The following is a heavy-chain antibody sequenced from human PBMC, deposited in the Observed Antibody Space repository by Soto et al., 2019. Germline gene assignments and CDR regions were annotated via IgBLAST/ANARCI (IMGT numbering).Heavy chain of an antibody. D-gene: IGHD3-3*02. Sequence: PGGSLRLSCAASGFTFSSYGMHWVRQAPGKGLEWVSAISGSGGSTYYADSVKGRFTISRDNSKNTLYLQMNSLRAEDTAVYYCAKEERIIMTQGGAFDIWGQGTMVTVSS. J-gene: IGHJ3*02. CDR1: GFTFSSYG. CDR2: ISGSGGST. CDR3: AKEERIIMTQGGAFDI. V-gene: IGHV3-23*01.